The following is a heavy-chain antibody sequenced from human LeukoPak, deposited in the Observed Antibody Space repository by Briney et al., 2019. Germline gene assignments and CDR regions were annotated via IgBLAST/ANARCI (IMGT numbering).Heavy chain of an antibody. CDR2: INHDGTET. CDR3: ATTAGRTGGNS. CDR1: GFIFSTTW. V-gene: IGHV3-7*03. J-gene: IGHJ4*02. D-gene: IGHD3-16*01. Sequence: GGSLRLSCAASGFIFSTTWMAWVRQAPGKEPEWVAYINHDGTETNYLDSVKGRFTVSRDNVKNSLYLQMNSLRADDTAVYYCATTAGRTGGNSWGQGALVTVSS.